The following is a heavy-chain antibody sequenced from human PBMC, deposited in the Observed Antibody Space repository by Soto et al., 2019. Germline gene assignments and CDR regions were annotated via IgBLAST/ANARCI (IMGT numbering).Heavy chain of an antibody. J-gene: IGHJ4*02. CDR3: ARERSGRLLPAPHFDY. Sequence: QVQLVESGGGVVQPGRSLRLSCAASGFTFSSYGMHWVRQAPGKGLEWVAVIWYDGSNKYYADSVKGRFTISRDNSKNTLYLQMNSLRAEDTAVYYCARERSGRLLPAPHFDYWGQGTLVTVSS. D-gene: IGHD3-10*01. CDR2: IWYDGSNK. V-gene: IGHV3-33*01. CDR1: GFTFSSYG.